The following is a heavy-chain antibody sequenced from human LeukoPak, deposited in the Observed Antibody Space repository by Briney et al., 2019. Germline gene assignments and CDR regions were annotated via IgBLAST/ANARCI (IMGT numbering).Heavy chain of an antibody. V-gene: IGHV3-23*01. CDR1: GFTFSSYA. CDR3: AKTPSSGSVDY. D-gene: IGHD3-22*01. J-gene: IGHJ4*02. CDR2: ISGSGGST. Sequence: GGSLRLSCAASGFTFSSYAMSWVRQAPGKGLEWVSAISGSGGSTYYADSVKSRFTISRDNSKNTLYLQMSSLRAEDTAVYYCAKTPSSGSVDYWGQGTLVTVSS.